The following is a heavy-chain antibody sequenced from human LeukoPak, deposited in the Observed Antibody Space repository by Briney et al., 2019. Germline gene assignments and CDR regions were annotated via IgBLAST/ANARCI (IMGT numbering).Heavy chain of an antibody. V-gene: IGHV1-18*01. D-gene: IGHD6-19*01. CDR1: GYTFTSYG. J-gene: IGHJ1*01. CDR3: ARDALSSGWSGAQYFQH. Sequence: GASVKVSCKASGYTFTSYGISWVRQAPGQGLEWMGWISAYNGNTNYAQKLQGRVTMTTDTFTSTAYMELRSLRSDDTAVYYCARDALSSGWSGAQYFQHWGQGTLVTVSS. CDR2: ISAYNGNT.